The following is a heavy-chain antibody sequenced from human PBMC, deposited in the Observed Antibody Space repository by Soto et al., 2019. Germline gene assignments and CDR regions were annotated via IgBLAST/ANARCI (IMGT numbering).Heavy chain of an antibody. CDR2: INHSGCT. V-gene: IGHV4-34*01. D-gene: IGHD2-2*02. Sequence: QVQLQQWGAGLLKPSETLSLTCAVYGGSFSGYYWSWIRQPPGKGLEWIGEINHSGCTNYNPSLKSRVTISVDTSKNQFSLKLSSVTAADTAVYYCARGLRDIVVVPAAIAPYYYYGMDVWGQGTTVTVSS. J-gene: IGHJ6*02. CDR1: GGSFSGYY. CDR3: ARGLRDIVVVPAAIAPYYYYGMDV.